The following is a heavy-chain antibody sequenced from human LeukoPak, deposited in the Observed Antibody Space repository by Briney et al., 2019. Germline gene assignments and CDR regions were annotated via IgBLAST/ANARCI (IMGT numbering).Heavy chain of an antibody. CDR2: IRSKAYGGTI. Sequence: GGSLRLSCTASGFTFGDYDMSWVRQAPGKGLEWVGFIRSKAYGGTIAYAASVKGRFTISRDDSKSIAYLQMNSLKTEDTAVYYCSCSGSYFGPFDYWGQGTLVTVSS. J-gene: IGHJ4*02. CDR1: GFTFGDYD. V-gene: IGHV3-49*04. CDR3: SCSGSYFGPFDY. D-gene: IGHD1-26*01.